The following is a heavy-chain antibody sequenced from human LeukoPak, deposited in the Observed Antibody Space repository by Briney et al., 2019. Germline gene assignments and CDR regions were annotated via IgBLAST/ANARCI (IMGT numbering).Heavy chain of an antibody. J-gene: IGHJ4*02. CDR3: AKDRRQWLLLFH. Sequence: GGSLRLSCAASGFTFSSYGMHWVRQAPGKELEWVAFIRYDGSNKYYADSVKGRFTISRDNSKNTLYLQMNSLRAEDTAVYYCAKDRRQWLLLFHWGQGTLVTVSS. CDR2: IRYDGSNK. V-gene: IGHV3-30*02. D-gene: IGHD3-22*01. CDR1: GFTFSSYG.